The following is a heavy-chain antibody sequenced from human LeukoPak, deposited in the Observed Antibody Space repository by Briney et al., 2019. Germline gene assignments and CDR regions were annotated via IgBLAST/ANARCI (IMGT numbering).Heavy chain of an antibody. D-gene: IGHD1-14*01. V-gene: IGHV3-7*01. CDR3: TRDRSRAEDD. CDR2: INQGGSDK. J-gene: IGHJ4*02. Sequence: GGSLRLSCAASGFTFSGHWMSWVRQAPGKGLEWGANINQGGSDKYYVDSVKGRFTISRDNANNLLYLQMNSLRGEDTAVYYCTRDRSRAEDDWGQGTLVTVSS. CDR1: GFTFSGHW.